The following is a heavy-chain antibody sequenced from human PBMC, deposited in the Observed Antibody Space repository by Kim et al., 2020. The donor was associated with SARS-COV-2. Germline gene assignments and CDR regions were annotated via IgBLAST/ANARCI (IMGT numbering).Heavy chain of an antibody. J-gene: IGHJ4*02. Sequence: GGSLRLSCAASGFTFSSYAMHWVRQAPGKGLERVAVISYDGSNKYYADSVKGRFTISRDNSKNTLYLQMNSLRAEDTAVYYCARDTYSSGWYLFDYWGQGTLGTVSS. D-gene: IGHD6-19*01. CDR2: ISYDGSNK. V-gene: IGHV3-30*04. CDR3: ARDTYSSGWYLFDY. CDR1: GFTFSSYA.